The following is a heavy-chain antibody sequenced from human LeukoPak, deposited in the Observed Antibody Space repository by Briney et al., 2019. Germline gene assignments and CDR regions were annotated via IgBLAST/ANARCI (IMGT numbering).Heavy chain of an antibody. Sequence: GGSLRLSCAASGFTFSSYTMNWVRQAPGKGLEWVSGISGSGSGTYYPDSVKGRFTISRDNSKNTLYLQINSLRAKDTAVYYCAKGGIAAAGTSFYFDCWGQGTLVTVSS. CDR2: ISGSGSGT. CDR3: AKGGIAAAGTSFYFDC. D-gene: IGHD6-13*01. CDR1: GFTFSSYT. V-gene: IGHV3-23*01. J-gene: IGHJ4*02.